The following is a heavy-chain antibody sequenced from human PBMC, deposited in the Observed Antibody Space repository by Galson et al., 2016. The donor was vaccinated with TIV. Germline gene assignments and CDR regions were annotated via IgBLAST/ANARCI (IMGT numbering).Heavy chain of an antibody. D-gene: IGHD3-3*01. CDR1: GVSFSIHG. J-gene: IGHJ4*02. CDR3: TTDPPILG. CDR2: ISYTGTET. Sequence: SLRLSCAASGVSFSIHGMSWVRQAPGKGLEWVATISYTGTETYYPDSVKGRFTISRDTSKSTVYLQLNSLRGEDTAIYYCTTDPPILGWSQGTLVTVSS. V-gene: IGHV3-23*01.